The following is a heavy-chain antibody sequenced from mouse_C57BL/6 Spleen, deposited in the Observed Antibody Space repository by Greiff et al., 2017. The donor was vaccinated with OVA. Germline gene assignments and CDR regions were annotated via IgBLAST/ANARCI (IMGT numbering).Heavy chain of an antibody. CDR2: ISSGGDYI. D-gene: IGHD2-5*01. Sequence: EVKVVESGEGLVKPGGSLKLSCAASGFTFSSYAMSWVRQTPEKRLEWVAYISSGGDYIYYADTVKGRFTISRDNARNTLYLQMSSLKSEDTAMYYCTRKRSYYSNYVDWFAYWGQGTLVTVSA. V-gene: IGHV5-9-1*02. CDR3: TRKRSYYSNYVDWFAY. CDR1: GFTFSSYA. J-gene: IGHJ3*01.